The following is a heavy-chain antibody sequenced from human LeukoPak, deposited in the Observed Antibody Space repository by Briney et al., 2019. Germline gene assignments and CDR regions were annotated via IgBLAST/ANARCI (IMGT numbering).Heavy chain of an antibody. CDR2: IYYSGST. D-gene: IGHD6-13*01. CDR1: GCSITSYC. J-gene: IGHJ4*02. V-gene: IGHV4-59*01. Sequence: SETLSLTCTVPGCSITSYCSSWIPQPPGKGLEWIGHIYYSGSTNYNPSLKSRVTISVDTSKNQFSLKLSSVTAADTAVYYCARGKLHKAGRIAAAPRSLTNYCSQGTLVTVSS. CDR3: ARGKLHKAGRIAAAPRSLTNY.